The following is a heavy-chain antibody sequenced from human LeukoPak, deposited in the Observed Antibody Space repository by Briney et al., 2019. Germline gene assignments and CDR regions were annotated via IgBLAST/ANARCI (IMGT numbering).Heavy chain of an antibody. J-gene: IGHJ4*02. CDR1: GYTFTSYY. CDR2: INPSGGST. V-gene: IGHV1-46*01. Sequence: ASVKVSCKASGYTFTSYYMHWVRQAPGQGLEWMGIINPSGGSTSYAQKFQGRVTMTEDTSTDTAYMELSSLRSEDTAVYYCATDPSGSYHDWGQGTLVTVSS. CDR3: ATDPSGSYHD. D-gene: IGHD1-26*01.